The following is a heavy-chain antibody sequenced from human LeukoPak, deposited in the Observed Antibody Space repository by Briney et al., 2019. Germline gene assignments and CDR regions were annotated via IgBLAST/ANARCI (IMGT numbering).Heavy chain of an antibody. V-gene: IGHV4-59*01. Sequence: XSLTXTVXXGXISXYYWSWIRQPPGKGLEWIGYIYYSGSTNYNPSLKSRVTISVDTSKNQFSLKLSSVTAADTAVYYCARNGAAWDYYFDYWGQGTLVTVSS. CDR1: XGXISXYY. CDR3: ARNGAAWDYYFDY. J-gene: IGHJ4*02. CDR2: IYYSGST. D-gene: IGHD4-17*01.